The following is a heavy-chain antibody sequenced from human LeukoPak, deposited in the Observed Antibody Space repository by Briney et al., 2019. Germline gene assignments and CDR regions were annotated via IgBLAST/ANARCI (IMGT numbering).Heavy chain of an antibody. CDR3: ARGPRGIGHAYNWFDP. J-gene: IGHJ5*02. Sequence: PSETLSLTCAVSGGSISSGGYSWSWIRQPPGKGLEWIGYIYHSGSTYYNPSLKSRVTISVDTSKNQFSLKLSSVTAADTAVYYCARGPRGIGHAYNWFDPWGQGTLVTVSS. CDR2: IYHSGST. V-gene: IGHV4-30-2*01. CDR1: GGSISSGGYS. D-gene: IGHD6-13*01.